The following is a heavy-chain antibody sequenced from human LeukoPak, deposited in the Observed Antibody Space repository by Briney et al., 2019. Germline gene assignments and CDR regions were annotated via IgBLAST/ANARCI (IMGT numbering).Heavy chain of an antibody. D-gene: IGHD3-3*01. V-gene: IGHV3-15*01. CDR1: GFTFSNAW. J-gene: IGHJ4*02. CDR3: TTVYDDFWSGYYSLFDY. CDR2: IKSKTAGGTT. Sequence: GGSLRLSCAASGFTFSNAWMSWVRQAPGMGLEWLGRIKSKTAGGTTDYAAPVKGRFTISRDDSNNTLYLQMNSLKAEDTAVYYCTTVYDDFWSGYYSLFDYWGQGTLVTVSS.